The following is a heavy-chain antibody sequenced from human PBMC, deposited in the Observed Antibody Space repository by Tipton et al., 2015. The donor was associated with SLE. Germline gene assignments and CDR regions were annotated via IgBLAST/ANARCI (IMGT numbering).Heavy chain of an antibody. V-gene: IGHV4-59*01. D-gene: IGHD6-13*01. CDR2: LYYSGST. Sequence: TLSLTCTVSGASISSYYWGWFRKPPGKGLEWIGCLYYSGSTDYNPSLKSRLTISVDTSKNQFSLRLNSVTAADTAVYYCARGGGDRSSCQDFDYLGQVTLVIVSS. J-gene: IGHJ4*02. CDR1: GASISSYY. CDR3: ARGGGDRSSCQDFDY.